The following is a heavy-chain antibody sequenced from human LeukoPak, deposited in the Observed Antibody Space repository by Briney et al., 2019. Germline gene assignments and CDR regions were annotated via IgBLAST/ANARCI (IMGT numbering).Heavy chain of an antibody. CDR3: ARDVHSSSSWFSVYYYYYMDV. D-gene: IGHD6-6*01. V-gene: IGHV3-7*01. CDR2: IEQDGTET. J-gene: IGHJ6*03. Sequence: GGSLRLSCAASGFTFTTYWMSWVRQAPGKGLEWVANIEQDGTETYYVDSVKGRFTISRDNSKNTLYLQMNSLRAEDTAVYYCARDVHSSSSWFSVYYYYYMDVWGKGTTVTVSS. CDR1: GFTFTTYW.